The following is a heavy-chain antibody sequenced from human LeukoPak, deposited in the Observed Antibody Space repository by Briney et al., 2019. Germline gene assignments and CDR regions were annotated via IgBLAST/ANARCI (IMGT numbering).Heavy chain of an antibody. V-gene: IGHV3-21*01. Sequence: GGSLRLSCAASGFTFSSYSMNWVRQAPGKGLEWVSSISSSSSYIYYADSVKGRFTISRDNAKNSLYLQMNSLRAEDTAVYYCARVGDSDAFDIWGQGTMVTVSS. J-gene: IGHJ3*02. CDR2: ISSSSSYI. CDR3: ARVGDSDAFDI. CDR1: GFTFSSYS. D-gene: IGHD1-26*01.